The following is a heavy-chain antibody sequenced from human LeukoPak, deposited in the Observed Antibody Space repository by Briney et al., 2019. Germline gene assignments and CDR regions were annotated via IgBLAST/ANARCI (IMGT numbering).Heavy chain of an antibody. V-gene: IGHV3-7*01. CDR1: KFTFNSYW. J-gene: IGHJ6*03. Sequence: GGSLRLSCAASKFTFNSYWMTWVRQAPGKGLEWVANIKQDGSDKYYVDSVKGRFTLSRDNAKNSLYLQMNRLRAEDTAVYYCARDYYYYMDVWGNGTTVTVSS. CDR2: IKQDGSDK. CDR3: ARDYYYYMDV.